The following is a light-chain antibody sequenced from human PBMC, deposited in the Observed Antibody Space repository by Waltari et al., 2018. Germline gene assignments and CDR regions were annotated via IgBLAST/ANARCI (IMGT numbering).Light chain of an antibody. CDR1: SPHIGSNT. V-gene: IGLV1-44*01. Sequence: QSVLTQSPSASGTPGQRVTIPCSGSSPHIGSNTVNCYKQVPGTAPKLLISTNNQRPSGVPDRFSGSKSGTSASLAISGLQSEDEADYFCAAWDDSLNGWVFGGGTKLSVL. CDR2: TNN. J-gene: IGLJ3*02. CDR3: AAWDDSLNGWV.